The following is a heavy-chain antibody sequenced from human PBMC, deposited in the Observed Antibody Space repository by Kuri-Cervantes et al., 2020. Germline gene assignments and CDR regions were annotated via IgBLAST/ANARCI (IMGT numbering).Heavy chain of an antibody. CDR1: GFTFSGYS. J-gene: IGHJ6*02. Sequence: GESLKISCAASGFTFSGYSMNWVRQAPGKGLEWVSSISSSSSYIYYADSVKGRFTISRDNSKNTLYLQMNSLRAEDTAAYYCARDLQEIVVVITDYYYYGMDVWGQGTMVTVSS. D-gene: IGHD3-22*01. V-gene: IGHV3-21*01. CDR2: ISSSSSYI. CDR3: ARDLQEIVVVITDYYYYGMDV.